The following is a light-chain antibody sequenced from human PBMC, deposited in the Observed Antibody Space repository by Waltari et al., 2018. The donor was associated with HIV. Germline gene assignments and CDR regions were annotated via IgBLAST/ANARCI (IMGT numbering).Light chain of an antibody. Sequence: EIVLTQSPVILSVSPGERTTLSCRASQIVSSSLGWYQQKPGQVPRLLIFGLSTRARGTPARFSGSGYGTDFTLTISSLQSEDSAVYYCQQYSNWPFTFGPGTKVDIK. V-gene: IGKV3-15*01. J-gene: IGKJ3*01. CDR1: QIVSSS. CDR3: QQYSNWPFT. CDR2: GLS.